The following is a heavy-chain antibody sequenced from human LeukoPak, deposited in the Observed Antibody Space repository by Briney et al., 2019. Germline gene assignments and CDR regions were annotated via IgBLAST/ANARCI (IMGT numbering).Heavy chain of an antibody. CDR2: IKQDESEK. CDR1: GFTFSNSW. V-gene: IGHV3-7*01. J-gene: IGHJ3*02. D-gene: IGHD1-7*01. Sequence: GGSLRLSCAASGFTFSNSWMSWVRQGPGKGLEWVANIKQDESEKNYVDSVKGRFTISRDNAKNSLYLQMNSLRVEDTAVYYCVRDETWNFGLSWYDGYDIWGQGTMVTVSS. CDR3: VRDETWNFGLSWYDGYDI.